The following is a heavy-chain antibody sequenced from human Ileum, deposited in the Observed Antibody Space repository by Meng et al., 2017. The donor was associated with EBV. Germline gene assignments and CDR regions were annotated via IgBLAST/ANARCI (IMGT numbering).Heavy chain of an antibody. CDR3: ASSDYYRSDY. CDR2: TSHSGST. V-gene: IGHV4-4*02. Sequence: VRLRGSGPGLVKPSETLSLTCAVSGGSISRSDWWSWVRQPPGKGLEWIGETSHSGSTNYSPSLKSRVTISLDKSKNQLSLKLNSVTAADTAVYYCASSDYYRSDYWGQGTLVTVSS. J-gene: IGHJ4*02. D-gene: IGHD3-22*01. CDR1: GGSISRSDW.